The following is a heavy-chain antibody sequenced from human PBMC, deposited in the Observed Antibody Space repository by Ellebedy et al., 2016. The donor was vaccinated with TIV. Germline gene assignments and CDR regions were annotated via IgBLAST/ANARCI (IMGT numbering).Heavy chain of an antibody. D-gene: IGHD3-10*01. Sequence: GESLKISCAASGFIFSHYSMNWVRQAPGKGLGWVSYISRSSSNTYYGDSAKGRFTISRDDAKNSLYLQMNNLRAENTAVYYCARDWQTSGSRSYHIDSWGQGTLVTVSS. CDR3: ARDWQTSGSRSYHIDS. CDR2: ISRSSSNT. V-gene: IGHV3-21*01. J-gene: IGHJ4*02. CDR1: GFIFSHYS.